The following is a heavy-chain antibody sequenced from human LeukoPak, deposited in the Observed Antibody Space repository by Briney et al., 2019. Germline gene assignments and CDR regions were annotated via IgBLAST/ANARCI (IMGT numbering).Heavy chain of an antibody. D-gene: IGHD1-26*01. CDR2: IYSGGST. CDR3: AIAASGSYSSLPFDY. CDR1: GFRVSRNY. J-gene: IGHJ4*02. V-gene: IGHV3-66*01. Sequence: GGSLRLSCAASGFRVSRNYMSWVRQASGKALEGVSVIYSGGSTSYADSVKGRFTISRDNSNNTLYLQMNSLRAEDTAVYYCAIAASGSYSSLPFDYWGQGTLVTVSS.